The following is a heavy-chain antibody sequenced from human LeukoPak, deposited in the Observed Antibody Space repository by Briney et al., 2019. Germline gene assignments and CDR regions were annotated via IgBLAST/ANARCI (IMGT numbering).Heavy chain of an antibody. CDR3: ATPTPYVGYAIFDY. D-gene: IGHD2-8*02. J-gene: IGHJ4*02. Sequence: ASVKVSCKVSGYILTELSMHWVRQAPGKGLEWMGGFDPEDGETIYAQKFQGRVTMTEDTSTDTAYMELSSLRSEDTAVYYCATPTPYVGYAIFDYWGQGTLVTVSS. V-gene: IGHV1-24*01. CDR1: GYILTELS. CDR2: FDPEDGET.